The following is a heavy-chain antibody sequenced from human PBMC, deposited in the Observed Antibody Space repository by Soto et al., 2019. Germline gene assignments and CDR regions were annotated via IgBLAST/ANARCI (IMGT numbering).Heavy chain of an antibody. CDR3: ARDSSGWYQALDY. D-gene: IGHD6-19*01. CDR2: IIPIFGTA. J-gene: IGHJ4*02. Sequence: SVKVSCKASGGTFSSYATSWVRQAPGQGLEWMGGIIPIFGTANYAQKFQGRVTITADESTSTAYMELSSLRSEDTAVYYCARDSSGWYQALDYWGQGTLVTVSS. V-gene: IGHV1-69*13. CDR1: GGTFSSYA.